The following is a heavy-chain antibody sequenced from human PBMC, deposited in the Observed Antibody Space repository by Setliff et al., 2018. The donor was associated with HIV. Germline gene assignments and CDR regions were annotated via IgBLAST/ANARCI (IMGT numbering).Heavy chain of an antibody. CDR3: AKDYGSGTYRYFDY. V-gene: IGHV3-9*01. J-gene: IGHJ4*02. D-gene: IGHD3-10*01. CDR1: EFTFRDHA. Sequence: GGSLRLSCAASEFTFRDHAMHWVRQFPGKGLEWVSGIMWDRSRIGYADSVKGRFTTSIDNAKNSLYLQMNSLRAEDTALYYCAKDYGSGTYRYFDYWGQGTLVTVSS. CDR2: IMWDRSRI.